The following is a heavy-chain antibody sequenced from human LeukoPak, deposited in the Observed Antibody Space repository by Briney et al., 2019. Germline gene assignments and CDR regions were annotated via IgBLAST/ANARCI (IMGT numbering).Heavy chain of an antibody. Sequence: GGSLRLSCAASGLSVSSTFMSWVRQTPGKGLEWVSSVFGGGGTRYADSVMGRFTISRDNSESTLYLQMNSLRAEDTAVYYCARTYTNNAGYYLYWGQGTLVTASS. V-gene: IGHV3-53*01. J-gene: IGHJ4*02. CDR3: ARTYTNNAGYYLY. CDR2: VFGGGGT. D-gene: IGHD3-22*01. CDR1: GLSVSSTF.